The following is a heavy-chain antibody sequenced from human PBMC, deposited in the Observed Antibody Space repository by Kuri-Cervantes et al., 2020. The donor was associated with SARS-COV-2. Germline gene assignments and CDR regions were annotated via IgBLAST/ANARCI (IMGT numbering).Heavy chain of an antibody. J-gene: IGHJ4*02. Sequence: GSLRLSCTVSGGSISSSSYYWGWIRQPPGKGLEWIGSIYYSGSTYYNPSLKSRVTISVDTSKNQFSLKLSSVTAADTTVYYCARVENFRGTNKYYPFFHYWGQGTPVTVSS. CDR1: GGSISSSSYY. V-gene: IGHV4-39*01. D-gene: IGHD3-16*01. CDR3: ARVENFRGTNKYYPFFHY. CDR2: IYYSGST.